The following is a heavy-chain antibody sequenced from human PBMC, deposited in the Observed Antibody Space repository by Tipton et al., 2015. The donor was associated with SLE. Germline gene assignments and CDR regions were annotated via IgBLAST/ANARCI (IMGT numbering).Heavy chain of an antibody. CDR1: GGSISSHY. CDR2: IYYSGST. CDR3: ARDKAAAANAFDI. D-gene: IGHD6-13*01. V-gene: IGHV4-59*11. Sequence: TLSLTCTVSGGSISSHYWSWIRQPPGKGLEWIGYIYYSGSTNYNPSLKSRVTISVDTSKNQFSLKLSSVTAADTAVYYCARDKAAAANAFDIWGQGTMVTVSS. J-gene: IGHJ3*02.